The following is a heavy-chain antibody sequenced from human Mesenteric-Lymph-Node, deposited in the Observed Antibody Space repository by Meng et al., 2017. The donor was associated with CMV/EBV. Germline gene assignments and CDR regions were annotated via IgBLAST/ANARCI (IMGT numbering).Heavy chain of an antibody. D-gene: IGHD4-11*01. CDR1: GYTFTNYG. V-gene: IGHV1-69*10. Sequence: SVKVSCKASGYTFTNYGISWVRQAPGQGLEWMGGIIPILGIANYAQKFQGRVTITADKSTSTAYMELSSLRSEDTAVYYCARDPTGGYSIGNWFDPWGQGTLVTVSS. CDR2: IIPILGIA. J-gene: IGHJ5*02. CDR3: ARDPTGGYSIGNWFDP.